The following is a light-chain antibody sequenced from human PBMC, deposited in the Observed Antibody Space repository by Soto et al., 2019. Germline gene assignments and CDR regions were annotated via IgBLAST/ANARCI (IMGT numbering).Light chain of an antibody. V-gene: IGKV1-5*03. Sequence: DIQMTQSPSPLSASVGDRVTTTCRASQSTSSYLAWYQQKPGKAPKLLIYQASSLENGVPSRFSGSGSGTEFSLTISSLHPDYFATYYCQQYSSHSTFGQGTKVDIK. CDR2: QAS. CDR1: QSTSSY. J-gene: IGKJ1*01. CDR3: QQYSSHST.